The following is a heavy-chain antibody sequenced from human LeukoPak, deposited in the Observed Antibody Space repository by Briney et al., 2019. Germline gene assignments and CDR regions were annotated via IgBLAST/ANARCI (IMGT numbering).Heavy chain of an antibody. J-gene: IGHJ4*02. D-gene: IGHD3-9*01. CDR1: GFTFSSYW. CDR3: ARVWYYDILTGYSPFDY. CDR2: INSDGSST. Sequence: PGGSLRLSCAASGFTFSSYWMHWVRQAPGKGLVWVSRINSDGSSTSYADSVKGRFTISRDNAKNTLYLQMNGLRAEDTAVYYCARVWYYDILTGYSPFDYWGQGTLVTVSS. V-gene: IGHV3-74*01.